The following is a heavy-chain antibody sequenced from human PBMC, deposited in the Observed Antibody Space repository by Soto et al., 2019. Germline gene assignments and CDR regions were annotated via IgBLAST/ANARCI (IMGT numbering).Heavy chain of an antibody. Sequence: PSETLSLTCTVSGGSISSSIYYGGWIRRPPGKGLEWIGSIFYSGSTYYNPSLKSRVTISVDTSKNQFSLKLSSVTAADTAVYYCARAWFVRATYYYDSSGPWDAFDIWGQGTMVTVSS. CDR2: IFYSGST. V-gene: IGHV4-39*07. J-gene: IGHJ3*02. CDR1: GGSISSSIYY. D-gene: IGHD3-22*01. CDR3: ARAWFVRATYYYDSSGPWDAFDI.